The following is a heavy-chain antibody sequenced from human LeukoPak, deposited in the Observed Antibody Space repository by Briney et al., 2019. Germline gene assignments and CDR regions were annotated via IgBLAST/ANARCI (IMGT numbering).Heavy chain of an antibody. Sequence: GGSLRLSCAASGFTFSSYSMNWVRQAPGKGLEWVSSISSSISYIYYADSVKGRFTISRDNAKNSLYLQMNSLRAEDTAVYYCARESDCSSTSCYWEYYYYGMDVWGQGTTVTVSS. V-gene: IGHV3-21*01. CDR3: ARESDCSSTSCYWEYYYYGMDV. CDR2: ISSSISYI. CDR1: GFTFSSYS. D-gene: IGHD2-2*01. J-gene: IGHJ6*02.